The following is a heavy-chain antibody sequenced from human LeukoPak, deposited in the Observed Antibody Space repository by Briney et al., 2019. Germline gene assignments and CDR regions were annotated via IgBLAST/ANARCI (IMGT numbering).Heavy chain of an antibody. J-gene: IGHJ4*02. CDR2: INHSGST. CDR3: ARKGVSDLYYFDS. Sequence: PSETLSLTCAVYGGSFSNYYWSWIRQPPGKGLEWIGEINHSGSTNYNPSLKSRVTISVDTSKNQFSLKLRSVTAADTAVYYCARKGVSDLYYFDSWGQGTLVTVSS. CDR1: GGSFSNYY. D-gene: IGHD3-16*01. V-gene: IGHV4-34*01.